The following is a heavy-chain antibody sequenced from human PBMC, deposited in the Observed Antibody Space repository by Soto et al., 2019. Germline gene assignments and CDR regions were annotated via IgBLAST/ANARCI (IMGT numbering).Heavy chain of an antibody. J-gene: IGHJ5*02. V-gene: IGHV1-8*02. Sequence: ASVKVSCKASGYTFTGYDINWVRQATGQGLEWMGWMNPNSGNTGYAQKFQGRVTMTRNTSISTAYMELSSLRSEDTAVYYCARGRVLRYFDWLSRDSNWFDPWGQGTLVTVSS. CDR1: GYTFTGYD. CDR2: MNPNSGNT. CDR3: ARGRVLRYFDWLSRDSNWFDP. D-gene: IGHD3-9*01.